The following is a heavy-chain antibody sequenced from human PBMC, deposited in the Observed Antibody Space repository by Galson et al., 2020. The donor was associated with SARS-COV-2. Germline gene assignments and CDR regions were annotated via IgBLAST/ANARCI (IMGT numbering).Heavy chain of an antibody. Sequence: SQTLSLTCAISGDNVSSDRAAWNWIRQSPSRGLEWLGRTYYRSKWNNDYAVSMKSRIIINPDTSENQFSLQLNSVTPEDTAVYYCARDPSDWTFFDYWGQGTLVTVSS. CDR3: ARDPSDWTFFDY. V-gene: IGHV6-1*01. CDR2: TYYRSKWNN. D-gene: IGHD1-1*01. CDR1: GDNVSSDRAA. J-gene: IGHJ4*02.